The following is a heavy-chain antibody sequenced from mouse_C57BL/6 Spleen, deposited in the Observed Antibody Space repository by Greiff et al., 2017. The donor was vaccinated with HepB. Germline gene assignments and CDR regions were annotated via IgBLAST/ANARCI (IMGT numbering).Heavy chain of an antibody. CDR2: ISSGSSTI. V-gene: IGHV5-17*01. D-gene: IGHD5-1*01. J-gene: IGHJ4*01. Sequence: EVKLMESGGGLVKPGGSLKLSCAASGFTFSDYGMHWVRQAPEKGLEWVAYISSGSSTIYYADTVKGRFTISRDNAKNTLFLQMTSLRSEDTAMYYCARGVPTDLYYAMDYWGEGTSVTVSS. CDR1: GFTFSDYG. CDR3: ARGVPTDLYYAMDY.